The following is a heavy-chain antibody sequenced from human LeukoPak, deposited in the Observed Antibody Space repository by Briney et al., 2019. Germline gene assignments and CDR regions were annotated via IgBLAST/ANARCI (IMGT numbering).Heavy chain of an antibody. CDR1: GFTFSSYG. D-gene: IGHD3-10*01. V-gene: IGHV3-30*02. CDR3: AKGGHYYGSGSYPYFDY. Sequence: GGSLRLSCAASGFTFSSYGMHWVRQAPGKGLEWVAVIWYDGSNKYYADSVKGRFTISRDNSKNTLYLQMNSLRAEDTAVYYCAKGGHYYGSGSYPYFDYWGQGTLVTVSS. CDR2: IWYDGSNK. J-gene: IGHJ4*02.